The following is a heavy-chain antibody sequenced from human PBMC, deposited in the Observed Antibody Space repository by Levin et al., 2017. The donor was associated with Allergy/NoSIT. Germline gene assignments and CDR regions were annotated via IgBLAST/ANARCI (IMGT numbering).Heavy chain of an antibody. J-gene: IGHJ4*02. CDR3: ARADSSAYPDY. CDR2: ISYDGSTT. V-gene: IGHV3-30-3*01. D-gene: IGHD3-22*01. Sequence: QSGGSLRLSCAASGFTFSSYAMHWFRQAPGKGLEWVAVISYDGSTTYYADSVKGRFTISRDNSKKTLYVQMNSLRPEDTAVIYCARADSSAYPDYWGQGTLVTVSS. CDR1: GFTFSSYA.